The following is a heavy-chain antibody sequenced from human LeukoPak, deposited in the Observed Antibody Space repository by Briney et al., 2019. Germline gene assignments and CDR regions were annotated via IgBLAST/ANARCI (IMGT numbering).Heavy chain of an antibody. V-gene: IGHV1-69*04. J-gene: IGHJ4*02. CDR2: IIPILGIA. D-gene: IGHD2-21*01. Sequence: GSSVKVSCKASGGTFSSYAISWVRQAPGRGLEWMGRIIPILGIANYAQEFQGRVTITADKSTSTDYMELSSLRSEDTAVYYCARDQYVALRFYYFDYWGQGTLVTVSS. CDR3: ARDQYVALRFYYFDY. CDR1: GGTFSSYA.